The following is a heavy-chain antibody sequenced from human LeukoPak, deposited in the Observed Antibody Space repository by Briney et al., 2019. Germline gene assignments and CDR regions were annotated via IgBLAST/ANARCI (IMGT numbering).Heavy chain of an antibody. V-gene: IGHV1-69*06. J-gene: IGHJ4*02. D-gene: IGHD5-12*01. CDR2: IIPVFGTA. CDR1: GGTFSSYA. CDR3: ARAEYSGYDWVYFDY. Sequence: SVKVSCKASGGTFSSYAISWVRQAPGQGLEWMGGIIPVFGTANYAQKFQGRVTITADKSTSTAYMELSSLRSEDTAVYYCARAEYSGYDWVYFDYWGQGTLVTVSS.